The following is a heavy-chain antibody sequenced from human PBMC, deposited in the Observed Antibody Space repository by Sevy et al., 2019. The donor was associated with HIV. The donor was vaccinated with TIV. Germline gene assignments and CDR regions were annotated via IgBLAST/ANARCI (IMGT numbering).Heavy chain of an antibody. D-gene: IGHD3-22*01. J-gene: IGHJ4*02. V-gene: IGHV1-24*01. CDR2: FDPEDGET. Sequence: ASVKVSCKVSGYTLSEFSMHWVRQAPAKGLEWMGSFDPEDGETIYAQNFQGRITMTEDTSTDTAYMELSSLRSEDTAGFYCAVTKDYFDSSGSPFDYWGQGTLVTVSS. CDR1: GYTLSEFS. CDR3: AVTKDYFDSSGSPFDY.